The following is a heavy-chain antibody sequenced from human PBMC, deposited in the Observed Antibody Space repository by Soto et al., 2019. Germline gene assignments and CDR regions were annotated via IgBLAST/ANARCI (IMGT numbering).Heavy chain of an antibody. Sequence: GGSLRLSXAASGSSISSYGMHWVRQAPGKGLEWVAVIWYDGSNQYYTDSVTGRFIISRDNSGNMLYLQMNSLRAEDTAVYYCETTGGGYLDYWGQGTLVTVSS. V-gene: IGHV3-33*01. CDR2: IWYDGSNQ. CDR3: ETTGGGYLDY. J-gene: IGHJ4*02. D-gene: IGHD3-10*01. CDR1: GSSISSYG.